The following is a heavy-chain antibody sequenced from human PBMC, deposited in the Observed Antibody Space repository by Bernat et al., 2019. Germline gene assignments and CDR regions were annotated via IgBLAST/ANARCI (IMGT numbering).Heavy chain of an antibody. Sequence: QVQLQESGPGLVKPSQTLSLTCTVSCGSISSGGYYWSWIRQHPGKGLEWIGYIYYSGSTYYNPSLKSLVTISVDTSKNQFSLKMSSVTAADTDVYYCARLNVVPDANFDYWGQGTLVTVS. V-gene: IGHV4-31*01. J-gene: IGHJ4*02. D-gene: IGHD2-2*01. CDR3: ARLNVVPDANFDY. CDR2: IYYSGST. CDR1: CGSISSGGYY.